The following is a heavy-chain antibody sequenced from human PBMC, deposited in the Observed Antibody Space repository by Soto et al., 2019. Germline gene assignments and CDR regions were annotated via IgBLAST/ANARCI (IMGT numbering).Heavy chain of an antibody. CDR3: TTGIAARPPG. D-gene: IGHD6-6*01. V-gene: IGHV3-73*01. CDR2: IRSKANTYAT. J-gene: IGHJ4*02. Sequence: EVQLVESGGGLVQPGGSLKLSCAASGFTFSDSAMHWVRQASGKGLEWVGRIRSKANTYATAYVASVEGRFTISRDDSKNTAYLQMNSLKTEDTAVYYGTTGIAARPPGWGKVTLVTVSS. CDR1: GFTFSDSA.